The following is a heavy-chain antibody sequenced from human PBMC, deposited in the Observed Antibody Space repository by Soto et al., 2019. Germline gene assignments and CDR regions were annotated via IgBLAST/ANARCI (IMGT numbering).Heavy chain of an antibody. Sequence: SETLSLTCTVSGGSISSGGYYWSWIRQHPGKGLEWIGYIYYSGSTYYNPSLKSRVTISVDTSKNQFSLKLSSVTAADTAVYYCARVYCTNGVCYTGGYYYYYGMDVWGQGTTVTVSS. J-gene: IGHJ6*02. CDR3: ARVYCTNGVCYTGGYYYYYGMDV. V-gene: IGHV4-31*03. CDR1: GGSISSGGYY. D-gene: IGHD2-8*01. CDR2: IYYSGST.